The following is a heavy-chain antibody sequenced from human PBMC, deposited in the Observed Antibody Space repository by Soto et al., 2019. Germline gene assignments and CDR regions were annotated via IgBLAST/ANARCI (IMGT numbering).Heavy chain of an antibody. CDR1: GFTFSSYA. V-gene: IGHV3-23*01. D-gene: IGHD3-10*01. J-gene: IGHJ6*02. Sequence: GGSLRLSCAASGFTFSSYAMSWVRQAPGKGLEWVSAISGSGGSTYYADSVKGRFTISRDNYKNTLYLQMNSLRAEDTAVYYCAKVEVWGVIYYYYGMDVWGHGTTVTVSS. CDR3: AKVEVWGVIYYYYGMDV. CDR2: ISGSGGST.